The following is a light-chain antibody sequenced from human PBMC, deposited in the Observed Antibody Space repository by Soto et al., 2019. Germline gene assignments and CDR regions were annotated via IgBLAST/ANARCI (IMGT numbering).Light chain of an antibody. CDR3: PQYNSNPLA. CDR1: QSFSTW. V-gene: IGKV1-5*03. J-gene: IGKJ4*01. CDR2: KTS. Sequence: DIQMTQSPSTLSASVGDRVTITCRASQSFSTWLAWYKQKPGKAPNLLVYKTSILESGVPSRFSGSGSGTDITLTTTSLKPDDVAAYDCPQYNSNPLACGGENKVDIK.